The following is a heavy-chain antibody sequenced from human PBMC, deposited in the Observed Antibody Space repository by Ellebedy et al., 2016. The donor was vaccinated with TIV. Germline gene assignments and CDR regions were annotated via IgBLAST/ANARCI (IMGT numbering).Heavy chain of an antibody. CDR3: VRDPPFLMAVPGPIAC. CDR2: IFHSGSA. CDR1: GFSITNGFY. Sequence: SETLSLTCSVSGFSITNGFYWGWVRQPPGKGLEWIASIFHSGSAYYNPSLRSRVAISVDTSKNQFSLSLSSMTAADTAVYYCVRDPPFLMAVPGPIACWGQGTLVTVSS. J-gene: IGHJ4*02. V-gene: IGHV4-38-2*02. D-gene: IGHD6-19*01.